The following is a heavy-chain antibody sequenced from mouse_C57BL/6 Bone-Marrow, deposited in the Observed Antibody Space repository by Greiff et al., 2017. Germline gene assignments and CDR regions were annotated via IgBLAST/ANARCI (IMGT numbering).Heavy chain of an antibody. CDR2: IWTGGGT. Sequence: VQLQQSGPGLVAPSQSLSITCTVSGFSLTSYAISWVRQPPGKGLEWLGVIWTGGGTNYNSALKSRLSISKYNSKSKVFLKMNSLPTDDTARYYCARTHYYGSSEFASWGKGTLVTVSA. CDR1: GFSLTSYA. D-gene: IGHD1-1*01. J-gene: IGHJ3*01. CDR3: ARTHYYGSSEFAS. V-gene: IGHV2-9-1*01.